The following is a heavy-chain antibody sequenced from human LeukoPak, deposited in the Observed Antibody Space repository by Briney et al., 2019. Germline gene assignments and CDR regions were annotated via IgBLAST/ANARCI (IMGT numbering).Heavy chain of an antibody. CDR2: IYYSGST. V-gene: IGHV4-39*01. J-gene: IGHJ4*02. CDR3: ARLYGDFLFDY. Sequence: SETLSLTCTVSVGSVSSSSYYWGWIRQPPGKGLGWIGSIYYSGSTYYNPSLKSRVTISVDTSKNQFSLKLSSVTAADTAVYYCARLYGDFLFDYWGQGTLVTVSS. CDR1: VGSVSSSSYY. D-gene: IGHD4-17*01.